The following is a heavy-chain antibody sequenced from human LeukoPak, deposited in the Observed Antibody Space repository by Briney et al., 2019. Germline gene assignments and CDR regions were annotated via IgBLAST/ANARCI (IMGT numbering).Heavy chain of an antibody. CDR3: ARASFGTMVRGVSYYYYYGMDV. CDR2: INSDGSST. Sequence: GGSLRLSCAASGFTFSTYGMHWVRQAPGKGLVWVSRINSDGSSTSYADSVKGRFTISRDNAKNTLYLQMNSLRAEDTAVYYCARASFGTMVRGVSYYYYYGMDVWGQGTTVTVSS. CDR1: GFTFSTYG. D-gene: IGHD3-10*01. V-gene: IGHV3-74*01. J-gene: IGHJ6*02.